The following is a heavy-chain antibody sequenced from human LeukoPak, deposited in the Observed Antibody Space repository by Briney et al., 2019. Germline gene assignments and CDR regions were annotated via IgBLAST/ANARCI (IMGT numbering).Heavy chain of an antibody. D-gene: IGHD3-10*01. CDR1: GYTFTSYG. CDR3: ARLDRFGESGWFDP. CDR2: INAYNGNT. J-gene: IGHJ5*02. V-gene: IGHV1-18*01. Sequence: ASVKVSCKASGYTFTSYGISWVRQAPGQGLEWMGWINAYNGNTNYAQKLQGRVTMTTDTSTSTAYMELRSLRSDDTAVYYCARLDRFGESGWFDPWGQGTLVTVSS.